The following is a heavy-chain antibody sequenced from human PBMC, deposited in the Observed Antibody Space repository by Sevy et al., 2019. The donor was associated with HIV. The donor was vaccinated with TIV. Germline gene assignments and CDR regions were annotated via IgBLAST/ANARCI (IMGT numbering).Heavy chain of an antibody. D-gene: IGHD5-18*01. CDR2: IKQDGSEK. CDR3: ARGSTAMVTVYFDY. J-gene: IGHJ4*02. V-gene: IGHV3-7*01. CDR1: GFTFSSYW. Sequence: GGSLRLSCAASGFTFSSYWMSWVRQAPGKGLEWWANIKQDGSEKYYVDSVKGRFTSSRDNAKNSLYLQMNSLRAEDTAVYYCARGSTAMVTVYFDYWGQGTLVTVSS.